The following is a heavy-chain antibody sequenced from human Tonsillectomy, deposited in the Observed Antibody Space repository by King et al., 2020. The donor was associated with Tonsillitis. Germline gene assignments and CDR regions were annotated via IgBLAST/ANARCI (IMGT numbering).Heavy chain of an antibody. Sequence: VQLQQWGAGLLKPSETLSLTCAVYGASFSDYYWSWIRQAPGKGLEWIGDITHTGSTNCNPSLRSRVTISVYTSMNQFSLRLSSVTAADTAVYYCARVSGSGSYYNPFDYWGQGTLVTVSS. J-gene: IGHJ4*02. V-gene: IGHV4-34*01. CDR3: ARVSGSGSYYNPFDY. D-gene: IGHD3-10*01. CDR1: GASFSDYY. CDR2: ITHTGST.